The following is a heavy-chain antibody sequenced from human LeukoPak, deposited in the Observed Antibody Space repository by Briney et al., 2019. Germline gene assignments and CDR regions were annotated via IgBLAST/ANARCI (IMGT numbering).Heavy chain of an antibody. V-gene: IGHV3-21*01. CDR2: ISSSSSYI. CDR1: GFTFSSYS. Sequence: GGSLRLSCAASGFTFSSYSMNWVRQAPGKGLEWVSSISSSSSYIYYADSVKGRFTISRDNAKNSLYLQMNSLRAEDTAVYYCARGAITPKEGAFDIWGQGTMVTVSS. D-gene: IGHD4-23*01. J-gene: IGHJ3*02. CDR3: ARGAITPKEGAFDI.